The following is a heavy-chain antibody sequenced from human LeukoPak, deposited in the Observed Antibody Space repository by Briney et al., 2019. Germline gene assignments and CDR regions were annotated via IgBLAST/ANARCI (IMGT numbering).Heavy chain of an antibody. J-gene: IGHJ3*02. CDR3: ARTIRFESVVVAADWPDAFDI. Sequence: SGGSLRLSCAASGFTFSSYWMSWVRQAPGKGLEWVANIKQDGSEKDYVGSVKGRFTISRDNAKNSLYLQMNSLRAEDTAVYYCARTIRFESVVVAADWPDAFDIWGQGTMVTVSS. CDR2: IKQDGSEK. CDR1: GFTFSSYW. V-gene: IGHV3-7*01. D-gene: IGHD2-15*01.